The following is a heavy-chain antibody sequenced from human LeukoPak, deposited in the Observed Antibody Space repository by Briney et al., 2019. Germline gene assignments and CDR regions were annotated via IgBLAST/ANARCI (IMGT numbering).Heavy chain of an antibody. CDR3: ARAKGYYYDSSGYYYGDY. Sequence: GGSLRLSCAASGFTFSSYWMSWVRQAPGKGLEWVANIKQDGSEKYYVDSVKGRFTIPRDNAKNSLYLQMNSLRAEDTAVYYCARAKGYYYDSSGYYYGDYWGQGTLVTVSS. J-gene: IGHJ4*02. CDR1: GFTFSSYW. V-gene: IGHV3-7*01. CDR2: IKQDGSEK. D-gene: IGHD3-22*01.